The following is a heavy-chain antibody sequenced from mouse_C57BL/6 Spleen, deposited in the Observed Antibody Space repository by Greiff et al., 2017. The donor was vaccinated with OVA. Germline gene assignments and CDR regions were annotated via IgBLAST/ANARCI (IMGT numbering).Heavy chain of an antibody. Sequence: EVKLMESGGGLVKPGGSLKLSCAASGFTFSSYTMSWVRQTPEKRLEWVATISGGGGNTYYPDSVKGRFTISRDNAKNTLYLQMSSLRSEDTALYYCARQRSSGYWWVDFWGTGTLVTVSA. J-gene: IGHJ3*01. CDR1: GFTFSSYT. V-gene: IGHV5-9*01. CDR3: ARQRSSGYWWVDF. CDR2: ISGGGGNT. D-gene: IGHD3-2*02.